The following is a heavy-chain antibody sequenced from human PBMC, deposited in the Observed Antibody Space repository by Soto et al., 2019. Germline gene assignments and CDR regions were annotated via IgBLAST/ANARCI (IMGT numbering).Heavy chain of an antibody. D-gene: IGHD2-21*02. CDR2: ISAYKGNI. J-gene: IGHJ6*02. CDR3: ASSYCGGNCYSNLPLDSYYYGMDV. CDR1: GYTFTNYG. V-gene: IGHV1-18*01. Sequence: QVQLVQSGAEVKKPGASVKVSCKASGYTFTNYGISWVRQAPGQGLEWMGWISAYKGNINYAQKLQGRVTMTTDTSTHTAYTELRSLRAADTAMYYCASSYCGGNCYSNLPLDSYYYGMDVWGQGTKVTVSS.